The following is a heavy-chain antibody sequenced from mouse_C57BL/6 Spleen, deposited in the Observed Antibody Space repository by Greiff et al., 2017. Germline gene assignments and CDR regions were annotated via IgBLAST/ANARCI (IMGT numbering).Heavy chain of an antibody. CDR3: ASYYGSPAWFAY. CDR2: IWSGGST. V-gene: IGHV2-2*01. J-gene: IGHJ3*01. D-gene: IGHD1-1*01. Sequence: QVQLQQSGPGLVQPSQSLSITCTVSGFSLTSYGVHWVRQSPGKGLEWLGVIWSGGSTDYNAAFISRLSISKDNSKGQVFFKMNSLQADDTAIYYCASYYGSPAWFAYWGQGTLVTVSA. CDR1: GFSLTSYG.